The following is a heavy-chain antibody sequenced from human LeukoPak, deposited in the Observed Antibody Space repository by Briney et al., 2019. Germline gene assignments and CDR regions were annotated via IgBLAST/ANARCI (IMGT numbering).Heavy chain of an antibody. CDR3: ARSYYDILTGYYEIVSDY. V-gene: IGHV3-33*01. D-gene: IGHD3-9*01. Sequence: GGSLRLSCAASGFTFSSYDMHWVRQAPGKGLEWVAVIWYDGSNKYYADSVKGRFTISRDNSKNTLYLQMNSLRAEDTAVYYCARSYYDILTGYYEIVSDYWGQGTLVTVSS. CDR2: IWYDGSNK. J-gene: IGHJ4*02. CDR1: GFTFSSYD.